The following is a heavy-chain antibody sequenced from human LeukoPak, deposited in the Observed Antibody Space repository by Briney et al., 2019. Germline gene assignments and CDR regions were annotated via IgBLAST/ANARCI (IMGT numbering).Heavy chain of an antibody. V-gene: IGHV4-4*07. J-gene: IGHJ4*02. CDR2: IHTSGST. D-gene: IGHD6-6*01. CDR3: AREFSGTSIAARVFDS. CDR1: GGSMTSYY. Sequence: SETLSLTCTVSGGSMTSYYWSYIRQPAGKGLEWIGRIHTSGSTNYNPSLKSRVTMSVDTSKNQFSLKLSSVTAADTAIYYCAREFSGTSIAARVFDSWGQGTLVTVSS.